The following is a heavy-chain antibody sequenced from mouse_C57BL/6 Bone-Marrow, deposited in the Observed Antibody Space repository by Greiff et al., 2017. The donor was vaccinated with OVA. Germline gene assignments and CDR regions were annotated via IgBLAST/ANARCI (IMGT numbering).Heavy chain of an antibody. CDR3: ARFYYYGSEGYLDV. D-gene: IGHD1-1*01. Sequence: QVQLQQPGAELVKPGASVKLSCKASGYTFTSYWMHWVKQRPGQGLEWIGMIHPNSGSTNYNEKFKSKATLTVDKSSSTAYMQLSSLTSEDSAVYYCARFYYYGSEGYLDVWGTGTTVTVSS. V-gene: IGHV1-64*01. J-gene: IGHJ1*03. CDR1: GYTFTSYW. CDR2: IHPNSGST.